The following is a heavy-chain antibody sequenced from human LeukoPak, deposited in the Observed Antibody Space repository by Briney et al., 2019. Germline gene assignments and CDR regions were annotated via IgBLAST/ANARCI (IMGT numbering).Heavy chain of an antibody. CDR1: GGSFSGYY. V-gene: IGHV4-34*01. Sequence: SETLSPTCAVYGGSFSGYYWSWIRQPPGKGLEWIGEINHSGSTNYNPSLKSRVTISVDTSKNQFSLKLSSVTAADTAVYYCARVRVGRYNWFDPWGQGTLVTVSS. CDR2: INHSGST. J-gene: IGHJ5*02. CDR3: ARVRVGRYNWFDP.